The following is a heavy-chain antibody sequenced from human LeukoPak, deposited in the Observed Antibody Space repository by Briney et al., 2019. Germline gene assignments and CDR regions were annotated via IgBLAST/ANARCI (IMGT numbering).Heavy chain of an antibody. CDR2: IIPIFGTA. V-gene: IGHV1-69*05. Sequence: GASVKVSCKASGGTFSSYAISWVRQAPGQGLEWMGGIIPIFGTANYAQKFQGRVTITRDTSASTAYLELSGLRSEDTAVYYCARERSSGSGSHYNVGDRFSEDWYFDLWGRGTLVTVSS. CDR3: ARERSSGSGSHYNVGDRFSEDWYFDL. CDR1: GGTFSSYA. D-gene: IGHD3-10*01. J-gene: IGHJ2*01.